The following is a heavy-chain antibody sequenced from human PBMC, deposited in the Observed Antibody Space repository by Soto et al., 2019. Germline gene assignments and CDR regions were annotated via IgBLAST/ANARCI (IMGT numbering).Heavy chain of an antibody. CDR1: GGTFSSYA. CDR3: ARDGYYYDSSGRRAHAEYFQH. Sequence: SVKVSCKASGGTFSSYAISWVRQAPGQGLEWMGGIIPIFGTANYAQKFQGRVTITADESTSTAYMELSSLRSEDTAVYYCARDGYYYDSSGRRAHAEYFQHWGQGTLVT. CDR2: IIPIFGTA. J-gene: IGHJ1*01. V-gene: IGHV1-69*13. D-gene: IGHD3-22*01.